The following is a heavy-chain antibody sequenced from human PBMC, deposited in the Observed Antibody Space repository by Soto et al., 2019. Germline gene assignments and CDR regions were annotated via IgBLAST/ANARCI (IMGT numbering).Heavy chain of an antibody. CDR2: IIPIFGNT. V-gene: IGHV1-69*05. CDR3: ARQVGVYYYYYGMDV. Sequence: GASVKVSCKASGGTFSSYAISWVRQAPGQGLEWMGGIIPIFGNTNYAQKLQGRVTMTTDISTSTAYMELRSLRSDDTAVYYCARQVGVYYYYYGMDVWGQGTTVTVSS. D-gene: IGHD1-26*01. J-gene: IGHJ6*02. CDR1: GGTFSSYA.